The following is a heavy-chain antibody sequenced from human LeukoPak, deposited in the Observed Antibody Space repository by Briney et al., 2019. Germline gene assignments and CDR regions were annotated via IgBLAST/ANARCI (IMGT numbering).Heavy chain of an antibody. J-gene: IGHJ6*03. V-gene: IGHV1-2*02. CDR3: ARTPTPGYDYYYYMDV. CDR1: GYTFTDYY. D-gene: IGHD3-16*01. Sequence: GASVKVSCKASGYTFTDYYMHWVRQAPGQGLEWMGWINPNSGGTNFAQNFQGRVTMTRDTSITTAYMELSSLRSDGTAVYYCARTPTPGYDYYYYMDVWGKGTTVTVSS. CDR2: INPNSGGT.